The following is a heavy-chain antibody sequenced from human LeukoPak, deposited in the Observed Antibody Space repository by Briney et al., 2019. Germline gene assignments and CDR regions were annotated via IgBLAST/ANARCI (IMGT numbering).Heavy chain of an antibody. Sequence: GGSLRLSCAASGLTFSSYAMSWVRQAPGKGLEWVSSVTNSGGSTYYADSVKGRFAISRDNSKNTLYLQMNTLRADDTAVYYCVQETGHNWGYLDYWGQGTLVTVSS. D-gene: IGHD1-1*01. CDR3: VQETGHNWGYLDY. CDR1: GLTFSSYA. J-gene: IGHJ4*02. V-gene: IGHV3-23*01. CDR2: VTNSGGST.